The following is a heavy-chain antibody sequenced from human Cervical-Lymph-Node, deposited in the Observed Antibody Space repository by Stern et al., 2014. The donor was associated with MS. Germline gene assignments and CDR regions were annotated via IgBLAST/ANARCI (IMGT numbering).Heavy chain of an antibody. Sequence: QVQLVESGGDLVKPGGSLRLSCAASGFNFSAYYMYWIRQGPGKVLEWLSYISSNGSTIYYADSVKGRFIISRDNAKQSLYLQMNSLRAEDTAVYYCARGLPSFWGQGTLVTVSP. D-gene: IGHD1-26*01. V-gene: IGHV3-11*01. CDR3: ARGLPSF. CDR2: ISSNGSTI. CDR1: GFNFSAYY. J-gene: IGHJ4*02.